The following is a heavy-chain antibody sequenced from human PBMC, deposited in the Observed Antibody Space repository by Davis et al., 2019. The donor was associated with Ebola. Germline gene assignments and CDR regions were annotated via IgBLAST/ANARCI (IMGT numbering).Heavy chain of an antibody. V-gene: IGHV1-69*04. D-gene: IGHD4-17*01. J-gene: IGHJ5*02. CDR2: IIPILGIA. Sequence: SVKVSCKASGYTFTSYGISWVRQAPGQGLEWMGRIIPILGIANYAQKFQGRVTITADESTSTAYMELSSLRSEDTAVYYCARDDYGDNWFDPWGQGTLVTVSS. CDR3: ARDDYGDNWFDP. CDR1: GYTFTSYG.